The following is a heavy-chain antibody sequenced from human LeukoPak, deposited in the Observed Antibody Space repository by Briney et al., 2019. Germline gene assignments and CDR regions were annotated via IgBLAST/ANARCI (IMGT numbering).Heavy chain of an antibody. J-gene: IGHJ2*01. CDR2: IYYSGST. CDR3: ARGAGNFDL. Sequence: SETLSLTCTVSGGSISSGGYYWSWVRQHPGKGLEWIGYIYYSGSTYYNPSLKSRLTISVDTSENQFSLKLTSVTAADTAVYYCARGAGNFDLWGRGTLVTVSS. V-gene: IGHV4-31*03. CDR1: GGSISSGGYY. D-gene: IGHD3-10*01.